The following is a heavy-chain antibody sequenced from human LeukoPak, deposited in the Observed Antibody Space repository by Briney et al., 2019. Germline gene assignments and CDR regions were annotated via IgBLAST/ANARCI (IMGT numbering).Heavy chain of an antibody. V-gene: IGHV4-39*01. CDR2: IYYSGST. J-gene: IGHJ4*02. CDR1: GGFISSSSYY. Sequence: SETLSLTCTVSGGFISSSSYYWGWIRQPPGKGLEWIGSIYYSGSTYYNPSLKSRVTISVDTSKNQFSLKLSSVTAADTAVYYCARIGYCSSTSCYPFTDDWGQGTLVTVSS. D-gene: IGHD2-2*01. CDR3: ARIGYCSSTSCYPFTDD.